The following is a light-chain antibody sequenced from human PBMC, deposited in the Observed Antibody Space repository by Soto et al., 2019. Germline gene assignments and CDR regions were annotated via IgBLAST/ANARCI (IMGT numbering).Light chain of an antibody. V-gene: IGLV1-40*01. CDR3: QSYDSRLSGYVV. CDR2: GNS. Sequence: QSVLTQPPSVSGAPGQRVTISCTGSSSKIGAGYDVHWYQQLPGTAPKLLIYGNSNRPSGVPDRFSGSKSGTSASLAITGLQPEDEADYYCQSYDSRLSGYVVFGGATKLTVL. CDR1: SSKIGAGYD. J-gene: IGLJ2*01.